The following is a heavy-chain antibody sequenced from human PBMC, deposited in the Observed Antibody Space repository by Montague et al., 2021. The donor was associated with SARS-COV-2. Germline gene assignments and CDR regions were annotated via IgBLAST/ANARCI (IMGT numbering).Heavy chain of an antibody. CDR2: ISSSSSYI. CDR3: ARALWCGEKCFDY. D-gene: IGHD3-10*01. CDR1: GFTFSRYS. Sequence: SLRLSCAASGFTFSRYSMNWVRQAPGKGLEWVSSISSSSSYIYYADSVKGRFTISRDNDKNSLYLQMNSLRAEDTAVYYCARALWCGEKCFDYWGQGTLVTVSS. J-gene: IGHJ4*02. V-gene: IGHV3-21*01.